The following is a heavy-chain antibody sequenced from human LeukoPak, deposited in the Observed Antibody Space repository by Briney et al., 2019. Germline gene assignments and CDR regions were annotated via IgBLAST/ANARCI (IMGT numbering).Heavy chain of an antibody. CDR1: GFTFSSYD. Sequence: AGGSLRLSCAASGFTFSSYDMHWVRQATGKGLEWVSAIGTAGDTYYPGSVKGRFTISRENAKNSLYLQMNSLRAGDTAVYYCARASSRYDSSGYYSDWGQGTLVTVS. V-gene: IGHV3-13*01. CDR3: ARASSRYDSSGYYSD. D-gene: IGHD3-22*01. CDR2: IGTAGDT. J-gene: IGHJ4*02.